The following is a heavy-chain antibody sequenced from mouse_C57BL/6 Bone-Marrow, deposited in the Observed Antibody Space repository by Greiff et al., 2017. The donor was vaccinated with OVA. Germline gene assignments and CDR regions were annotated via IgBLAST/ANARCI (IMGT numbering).Heavy chain of an antibody. D-gene: IGHD1-1*01. CDR3: ARTSLSRYCYWDFDV. Sequence: VQLQQSGAELARPGASVKLSCKASGYTFTSYGISWVKQRTGQGLEWIGEIYPRSGNTYYNEKFKGKATLTADKSSSTAYMELRSLTSEDSAVYFCARTSLSRYCYWDFDVWGTGTTVTVSS. J-gene: IGHJ1*03. V-gene: IGHV1-81*01. CDR1: GYTFTSYG. CDR2: IYPRSGNT.